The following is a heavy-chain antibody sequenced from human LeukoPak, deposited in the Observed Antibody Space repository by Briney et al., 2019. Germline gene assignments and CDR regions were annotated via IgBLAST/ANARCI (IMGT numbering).Heavy chain of an antibody. J-gene: IGHJ4*02. CDR3: ASATHPTDEYYYDSSGYYYNYYFDY. Sequence: SETLSLTCTVSGGSISSSSYYWGWIRQPPGRGLEWIGSIYYSGSTYYNPSLKSRVTISVDTSKNQFSLKLSSVTAADTAVYYCASATHPTDEYYYDSSGYYYNYYFDYWGQGTLVTVSS. CDR1: GGSISSSSYY. D-gene: IGHD3-22*01. V-gene: IGHV4-39*01. CDR2: IYYSGST.